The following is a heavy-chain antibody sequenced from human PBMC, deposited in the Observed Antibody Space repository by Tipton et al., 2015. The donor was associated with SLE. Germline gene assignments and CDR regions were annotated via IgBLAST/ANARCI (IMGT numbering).Heavy chain of an antibody. J-gene: IGHJ4*02. CDR2: IDNLGSGT. CDR1: GFTLSSNW. V-gene: IGHV3-74*01. D-gene: IGHD7-27*01. Sequence: SLRLSCAVSGFTLSSNWMHWVRQVPGKGPVWVSRIDNLGSGTSYADSVKGRFTISRDIAKNTLYLQMNSLRVEDTGIYYCMTGDFDFWGQGTLVTVSS. CDR3: MTGDFDF.